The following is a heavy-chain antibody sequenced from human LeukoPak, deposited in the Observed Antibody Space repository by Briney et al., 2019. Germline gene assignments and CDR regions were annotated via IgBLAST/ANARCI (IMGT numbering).Heavy chain of an antibody. J-gene: IGHJ5*02. CDR3: ARGSRTWIPSPSPRFDP. CDR2: IRGSGDST. CDR1: GFTFSNYA. V-gene: IGHV3-23*01. D-gene: IGHD5-18*01. Sequence: GGSLRLSCAASGFTFSNYAMRGVRQAPGKGLEWGSGIRGSGDSTYYADSVKGRFTISRDNSKNTLYLQMNSLRAEDTAVYYCARGSRTWIPSPSPRFDPWGQGTLVTVSS.